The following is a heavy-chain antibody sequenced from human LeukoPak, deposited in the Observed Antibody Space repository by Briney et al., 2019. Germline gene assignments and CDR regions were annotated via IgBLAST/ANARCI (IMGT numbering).Heavy chain of an antibody. Sequence: ASVKVSCKASGYTFTSYYMHWVRQAPGQGLEWMGIINPSGGSTGYAQKFQGRVTMTRDTSTSTVYMELSSLRSEDTAVYYCARDDHSGSYSRGFDYWGQGTLVTVSS. V-gene: IGHV1-46*03. CDR2: INPSGGST. CDR3: ARDDHSGSYSRGFDY. CDR1: GYTFTSYY. D-gene: IGHD1-26*01. J-gene: IGHJ4*02.